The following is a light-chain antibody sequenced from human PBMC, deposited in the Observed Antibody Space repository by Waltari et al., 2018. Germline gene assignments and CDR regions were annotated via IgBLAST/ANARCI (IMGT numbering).Light chain of an antibody. CDR1: QNIRDW. J-gene: IGKJ1*01. Sequence: DVQMTQSPSTLSASVGDRVTITCRASQNIRDWLAWYQQRPGKAPRLLIYGASTLQTGVPARFSGSGSGTEFTLTIHSLQPDDFATYYCQQYNGYFTWTFGQGTKVEIK. V-gene: IGKV1-5*01. CDR2: GAS. CDR3: QQYNGYFTWT.